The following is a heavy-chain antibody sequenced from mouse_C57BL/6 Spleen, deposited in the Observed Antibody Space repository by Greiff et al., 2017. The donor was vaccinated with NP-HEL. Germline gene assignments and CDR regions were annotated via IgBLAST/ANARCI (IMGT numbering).Heavy chain of an antibody. V-gene: IGHV1-22*01. D-gene: IGHD2-1*01. CDR1: GYTFTDYN. J-gene: IGHJ2*01. Sequence: EVQLQQSGPELVKPGASVKMSCKASGYTFTDYNMHWVKPSHGKSLEWIGYINPNNGGTSYNQKFNGKATWTVNKSSSTAYMELRSLTSEDSAVYYCAREDYYGNHYFDYWGQGTTLTVSS. CDR3: AREDYYGNHYFDY. CDR2: INPNNGGT.